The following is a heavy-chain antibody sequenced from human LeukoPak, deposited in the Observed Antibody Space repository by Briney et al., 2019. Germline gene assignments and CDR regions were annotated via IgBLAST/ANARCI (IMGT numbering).Heavy chain of an antibody. J-gene: IGHJ4*02. D-gene: IGHD3-3*01. Sequence: SETLSLTCTVSGGSISSSSYYWGWIRQPPGKGLEWIGSIYYSRSTYYNPSLKSRVTISVDTSKNQFSLKLSSVTAADTAVYYCARGPGGFWSGYYLDYWGQGTLVTVSS. CDR2: IYYSRST. V-gene: IGHV4-39*01. CDR3: ARGPGGFWSGYYLDY. CDR1: GGSISSSSYY.